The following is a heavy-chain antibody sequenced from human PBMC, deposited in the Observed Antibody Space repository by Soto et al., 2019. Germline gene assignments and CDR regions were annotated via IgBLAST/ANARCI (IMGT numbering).Heavy chain of an antibody. CDR2: ISYDGSNK. D-gene: IGHD5-12*01. Sequence: QVQLVESGGGVVQPGRSLSLSCAVSGFTFRSYGMHWVRQAPGKGLEWVAVISYDGSNKYYAASVKGRFTISRDNSKNTLYVQMNSLRAEDTAVYYCAKGSRDGYNSNWFDPWGQGTLVTVSS. V-gene: IGHV3-30*18. CDR1: GFTFRSYG. J-gene: IGHJ5*02. CDR3: AKGSRDGYNSNWFDP.